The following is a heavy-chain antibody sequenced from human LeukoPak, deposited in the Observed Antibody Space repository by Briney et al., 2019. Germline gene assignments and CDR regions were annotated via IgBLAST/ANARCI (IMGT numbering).Heavy chain of an antibody. CDR2: IYYSGST. Sequence: SETLSLTCTVAGGSISSYYWGWIRQPPGKGLEWSGYIYYSGSTNYNPSLKSRVTISVDTSKNQFSLKLSSVTAAGTAVYYCARDTSSGWYYFDYWGQGTLVTVSS. V-gene: IGHV4-59*01. J-gene: IGHJ4*02. D-gene: IGHD6-19*01. CDR3: ARDTSSGWYYFDY. CDR1: GGSISSYY.